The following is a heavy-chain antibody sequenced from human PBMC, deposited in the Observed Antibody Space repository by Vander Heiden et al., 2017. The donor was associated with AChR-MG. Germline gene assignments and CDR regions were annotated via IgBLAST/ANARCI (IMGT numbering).Heavy chain of an antibody. CDR1: GYTFTSDD. CDR2: MNPNSGNT. V-gene: IGHV1-8*01. CDR3: ASSKGSGLSAFDI. Sequence: QVQLVQSGAEVKKPGASVKVSCQASGYTFTSDDINWVRQATGQGLEGMGWMNPNSGNTGYAQKFQGRVTMTRNTSISTAYMELSSLRSEDTAVYYCASSKGSGLSAFDIWGQGTMVTVSS. J-gene: IGHJ3*02. D-gene: IGHD6-19*01.